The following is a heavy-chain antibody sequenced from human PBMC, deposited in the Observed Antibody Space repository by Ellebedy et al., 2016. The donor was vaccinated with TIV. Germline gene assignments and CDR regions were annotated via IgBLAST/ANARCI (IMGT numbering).Heavy chain of an antibody. CDR2: IYHSGST. CDR1: GGSISSSSYF. CDR3: ARPNYDILTGSNTWFDP. Sequence: GSLRLSCTLSGGSISSSSYFWGWIRQPPGKGLEWIGSIYHSGSTYYNPSLKSRVTISVDTSKNQFSLKLNSVTAADTAVYYCARPNYDILTGSNTWFDPWGRGTLVTVSS. V-gene: IGHV4-39*01. J-gene: IGHJ5*02. D-gene: IGHD3-9*01.